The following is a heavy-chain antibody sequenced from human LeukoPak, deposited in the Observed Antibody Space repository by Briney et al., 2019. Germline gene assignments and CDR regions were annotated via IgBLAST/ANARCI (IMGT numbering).Heavy chain of an antibody. Sequence: GGSLRLSCAASGFTFSSYWMSWVRQAPGKGLEWVANIKQDGSEKYYVDSVKGRFTITRDNAKNSLYLQMNSLSAEDTAVYYCARYGDYPFNWFDPWGEGTLVTVSS. D-gene: IGHD4-17*01. CDR3: ARYGDYPFNWFDP. J-gene: IGHJ5*02. V-gene: IGHV3-7*01. CDR2: IKQDGSEK. CDR1: GFTFSSYW.